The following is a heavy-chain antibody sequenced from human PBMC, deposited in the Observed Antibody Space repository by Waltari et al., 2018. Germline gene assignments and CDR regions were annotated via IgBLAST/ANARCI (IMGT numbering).Heavy chain of an antibody. CDR2: INHDASES. V-gene: IGHV3-7*01. CDR3: SVSLNY. CDR1: GFTFSNSW. Sequence: EVQLVESGGGLVQPGGSLSLSCAAFGFTFSNSWMDWVRQGPGKGLEWVANINHDASESLYVDSVKGRFTISRDNAQNLLYLQMNSLRAGDTAVYYCSVSLNYWGQGTLVTVSS. J-gene: IGHJ4*02.